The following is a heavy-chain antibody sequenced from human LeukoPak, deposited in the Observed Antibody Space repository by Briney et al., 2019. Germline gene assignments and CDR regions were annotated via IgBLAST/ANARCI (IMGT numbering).Heavy chain of an antibody. CDR2: IRPMNSDV. V-gene: IGHV5-51*01. CDR1: GYSFTSYW. Sequence: GESLKVSCKGSGYSFTSYWVAWVRQLPGKGLEWMGIIRPMNSDVRYSPSFQGQVTISADRSINTAYLQWSSLTASDTAMYYCASRPFETTVVPWDFYWGQGTQVTVSS. D-gene: IGHD4-23*01. J-gene: IGHJ4*02. CDR3: ASRPFETTVVPWDFY.